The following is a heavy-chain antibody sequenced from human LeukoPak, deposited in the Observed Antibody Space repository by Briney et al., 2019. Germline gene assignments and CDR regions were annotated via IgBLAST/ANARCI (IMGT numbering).Heavy chain of an antibody. CDR2: ISRSSTYI. CDR3: ARDTIVGADTY. Sequence: GGSLRLSCAASGFTFSDYSMNWVRQAPGKGLEWVSSISRSSTYIYYADSVKGRFTISRDNAKNSLYLQMTSLRAEDTAVYYCARDTIVGADTYWGQGTVVTVSS. CDR1: GFTFSDYS. J-gene: IGHJ4*02. D-gene: IGHD1-26*01. V-gene: IGHV3-21*01.